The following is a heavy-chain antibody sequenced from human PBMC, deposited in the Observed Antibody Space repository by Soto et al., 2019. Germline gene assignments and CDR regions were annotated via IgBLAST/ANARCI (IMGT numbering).Heavy chain of an antibody. CDR3: ATLQLAGPDD. CDR2: ISNDGSGT. V-gene: IGHV3-74*01. CDR1: GFTLSDYW. J-gene: IGHJ4*02. D-gene: IGHD6-19*01. Sequence: EVQLVESGGDLVQPGGSLRLSCAASGFTLSDYWMHWVRQVPGTGLVWVSRISNDGSGTSYADFVKGRFTISKDDAKNTVYLQMNSLSAEDTAVYYCATLQLAGPDDWGQGTLVTVSS.